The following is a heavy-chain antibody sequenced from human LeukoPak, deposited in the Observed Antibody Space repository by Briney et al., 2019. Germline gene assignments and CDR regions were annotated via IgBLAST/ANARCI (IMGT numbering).Heavy chain of an antibody. CDR2: IRSKAYGGTT. CDR3: TRGLIVVVPAAMDY. V-gene: IGHV3-49*04. Sequence: PGGSLRLSCTASGFTFGVYAMSWVRQAPGKGLEWVGFIRSKAYGGTTEYAASVTGRFTISRDDSKSIAYLQMNSLKTEDTAVYYCTRGLIVVVPAAMDYWGQGTLVTVSS. D-gene: IGHD2-2*01. J-gene: IGHJ4*02. CDR1: GFTFGVYA.